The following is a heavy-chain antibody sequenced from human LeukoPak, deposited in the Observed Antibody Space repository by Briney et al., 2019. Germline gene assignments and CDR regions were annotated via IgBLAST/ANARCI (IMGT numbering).Heavy chain of an antibody. CDR2: IYTSGGT. CDR3: ARLRMGYSGSYYLDY. D-gene: IGHD1-26*01. Sequence: SETLSLTCTVSGGSISSYYWSWIRQPAGKGLEWIGRIYTSGGTNYNPSLKSRVTMSVDTSKNQFSLKLSSVTAADTAVYYCARLRMGYSGSYYLDYWGQGTLVTVSS. V-gene: IGHV4-4*07. CDR1: GGSISSYY. J-gene: IGHJ4*02.